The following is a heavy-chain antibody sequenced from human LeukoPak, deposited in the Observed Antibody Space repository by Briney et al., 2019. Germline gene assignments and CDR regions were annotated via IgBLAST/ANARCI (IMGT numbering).Heavy chain of an antibody. CDR1: GFTFSNYW. V-gene: IGHV3-74*01. CDR2: INSDETST. Sequence: GGSLRLSCAASGFTFSNYWMHWFRQAPGKGLVWVSCINSDETSTVYADSVKGRFTISRDNAENTLQLQMNSLRAEDTAVYYCARGDSRGYYYTSGFDPWGQGTLVTVSS. D-gene: IGHD3-22*01. CDR3: ARGDSRGYYYTSGFDP. J-gene: IGHJ5*02.